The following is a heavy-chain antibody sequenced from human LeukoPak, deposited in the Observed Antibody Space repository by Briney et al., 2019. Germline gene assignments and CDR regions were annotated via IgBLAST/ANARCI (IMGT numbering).Heavy chain of an antibody. CDR1: GYTLTELS. Sequence: ASVKVSCKVSGYTLTELSMHRVRQAPGKGLEWMGGFDPEDGETIYAQKFQGRVTMTEDTSTDTAYMELSSLRSEDTAVYYCATVRELIGAFDIWGQGTMVTVSS. D-gene: IGHD1-26*01. J-gene: IGHJ3*02. CDR3: ATVRELIGAFDI. V-gene: IGHV1-24*01. CDR2: FDPEDGET.